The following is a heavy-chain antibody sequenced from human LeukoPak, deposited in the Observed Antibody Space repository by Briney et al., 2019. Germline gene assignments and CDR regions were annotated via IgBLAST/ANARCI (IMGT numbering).Heavy chain of an antibody. J-gene: IGHJ4*02. CDR3: TKDRGWAVPATSFDY. V-gene: IGHV3-7*03. CDR2: IKQDGSEK. Sequence: GGSLRLSCAASGFTFSSYWMSWVRQAPGKGLEWVANIKQDGSEKYYVDSVKGRFTISRDNSKNTLYLQMNSLRAEDTAVYYCTKDRGWAVPATSFDYWGQGTLVTVSS. CDR1: GFTFSSYW. D-gene: IGHD2-2*01.